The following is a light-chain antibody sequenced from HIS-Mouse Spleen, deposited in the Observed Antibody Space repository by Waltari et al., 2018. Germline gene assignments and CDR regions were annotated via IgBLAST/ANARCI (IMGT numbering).Light chain of an antibody. CDR1: SPNVGNTY. CDR2: DNN. CDR3: GTWDSSLSAWV. J-gene: IGLJ3*02. Sequence: QSVLTQPPSVSAAPGQKVTISCSGSSPNVGNTYVSWYQQLPGTAPKLPLYDNNKRPSGIPDRFSGSKSGTSATLGITGLQTGDEADYYCGTWDSSLSAWVFGGGTKLTVL. V-gene: IGLV1-51*01.